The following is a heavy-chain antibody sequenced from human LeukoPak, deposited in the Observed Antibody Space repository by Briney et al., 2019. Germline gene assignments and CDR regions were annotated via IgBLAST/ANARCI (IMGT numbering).Heavy chain of an antibody. V-gene: IGHV4-39*01. CDR2: IFYSGST. J-gene: IGHJ4*02. D-gene: IGHD6-13*01. CDR1: GDSIGSSNNY. CDR3: ARRGITYSSSFFAY. Sequence: PSETLSLTCTVSGDSIGSSNNYWAWVCQPPGKGLEWLGSIFYSGSTYYNPSLKSRVTISVDTSKNQFSLNLYSVTAADTATYYCARRGITYSSSFFAYWGQGTLVTVSS.